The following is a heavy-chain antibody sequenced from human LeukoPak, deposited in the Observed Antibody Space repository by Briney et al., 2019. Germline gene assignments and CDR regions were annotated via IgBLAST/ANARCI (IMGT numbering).Heavy chain of an antibody. D-gene: IGHD3-22*01. CDR2: IIPILGVA. Sequence: SVKVSCKASGGTFNSYTFSWVRQAPGQGLQRMGRIIPILGVANYAQEFQGRVTITADKSTSTVYMELSSLRFEDTAVYYCARGPRDVVIKELVDYWGQGTLVTVSS. CDR3: ARGPRDVVIKELVDY. CDR1: GGTFNSYT. V-gene: IGHV1-69*02. J-gene: IGHJ4*02.